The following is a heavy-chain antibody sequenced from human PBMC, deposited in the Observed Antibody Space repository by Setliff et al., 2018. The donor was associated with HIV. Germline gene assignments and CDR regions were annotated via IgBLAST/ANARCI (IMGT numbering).Heavy chain of an antibody. V-gene: IGHV1-69*05. D-gene: IGHD1-26*01. CDR3: ATEGAGGSYQRASALDV. CDR1: GGILSTYA. CDR2: IIPLFGRA. J-gene: IGHJ3*01. Sequence: ASVKVSCKASGGILSTYATIWVRQAPGQGLEWLGGIIPLFGRASYAQKFQGRVTITTDESTGTAYMELSNLRSEDTAVYYCATEGAGGSYQRASALDVWGQGTMVTVSS.